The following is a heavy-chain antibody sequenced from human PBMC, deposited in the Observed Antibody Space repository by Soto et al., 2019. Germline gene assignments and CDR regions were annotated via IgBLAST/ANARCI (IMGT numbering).Heavy chain of an antibody. J-gene: IGHJ4*02. Sequence: EVQLVESGGGLVQPGESLRLSCAASGFTFSSYWMYWVRQAPGKGLVWVSRINTDGSSTSYADSVKGRFTLSRDNAKNTVYLQMNSPRAADTAVYYCVRDFWVGPTPGVPYWGQGTLVTVSS. CDR1: GFTFSSYW. D-gene: IGHD2-15*01. V-gene: IGHV3-74*01. CDR2: INTDGSST. CDR3: VRDFWVGPTPGVPY.